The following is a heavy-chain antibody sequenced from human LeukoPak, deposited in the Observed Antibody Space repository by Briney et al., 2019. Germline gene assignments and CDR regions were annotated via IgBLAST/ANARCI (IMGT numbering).Heavy chain of an antibody. D-gene: IGHD5-12*01. Sequence: SETLSLTCTVSGGSISSYYWSWIRQPPGKGLEWIGYIYYSGSTNYNPSLKSRVTISVDTSKNQFSLKLSSVTAADTAVYYCARRGYSGYATRPFDYWGQGTLVTVSS. CDR1: GGSISSYY. V-gene: IGHV4-59*01. CDR3: ARRGYSGYATRPFDY. J-gene: IGHJ4*02. CDR2: IYYSGST.